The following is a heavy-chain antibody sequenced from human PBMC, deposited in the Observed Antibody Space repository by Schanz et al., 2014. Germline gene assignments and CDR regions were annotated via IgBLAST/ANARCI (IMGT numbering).Heavy chain of an antibody. CDR2: IRPDNGHT. D-gene: IGHD3-22*01. CDR1: GYTFTDYG. V-gene: IGHV1-18*01. J-gene: IGHJ5*02. CDR3: AREVGLYDRGWFDP. Sequence: QVQLVQSGGEMKKPGASVKVSCKASGYTFTDYGLSWVRQAPGQGLEWLGWIRPDNGHTTYSQKVRDRVIFTTDTSANTAYMELSSLRSEDTAVYYCAREVGLYDRGWFDPWGQGTLVNVSA.